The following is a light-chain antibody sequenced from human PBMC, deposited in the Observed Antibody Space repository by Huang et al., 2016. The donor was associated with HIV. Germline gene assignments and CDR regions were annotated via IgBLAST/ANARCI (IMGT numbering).Light chain of an antibody. CDR2: GAS. Sequence: EIVMTQSPATMSVSPGERATLSCRASQSVSSNLAWYQQKPGQAPRLLIYGASTRATGIPARFSGSGSATEFTLTISSLQSEEFALYYCQHYSTWPWTFGQGTKVEIK. V-gene: IGKV3-15*01. CDR1: QSVSSN. CDR3: QHYSTWPWT. J-gene: IGKJ1*01.